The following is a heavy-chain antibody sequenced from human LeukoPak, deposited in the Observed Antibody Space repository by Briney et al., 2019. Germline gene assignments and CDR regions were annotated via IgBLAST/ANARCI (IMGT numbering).Heavy chain of an antibody. CDR3: ARFDDYSNYNAFDI. CDR2: ISYDGSNK. J-gene: IGHJ3*02. Sequence: GGSLRLSCAASGFTFSSYAMHWVRQAPGKGLEWVAVISYDGSNKYYADSVKGRFTISRDNSKNTLYLQMNSLRAEDTAVYYCARFDDYSNYNAFDIWGQGTMVTVSS. CDR1: GFTFSSYA. D-gene: IGHD4-11*01. V-gene: IGHV3-30-3*01.